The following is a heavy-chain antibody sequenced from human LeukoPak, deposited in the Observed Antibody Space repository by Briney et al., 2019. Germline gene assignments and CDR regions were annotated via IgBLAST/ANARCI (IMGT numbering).Heavy chain of an antibody. CDR2: IYYSGST. V-gene: IGHV4-34*01. Sequence: SETLSLTCAVYGGSFSGYYWSWIRQPPGKGLEWIGNIYYSGSTYYNPSFKGRVTITVDTSKNQFSLKLRSVTAADTAVYYCARERVWGNYLDYWGQGTLVTVSS. CDR3: ARERVWGNYLDY. D-gene: IGHD3-16*02. J-gene: IGHJ4*02. CDR1: GGSFSGYY.